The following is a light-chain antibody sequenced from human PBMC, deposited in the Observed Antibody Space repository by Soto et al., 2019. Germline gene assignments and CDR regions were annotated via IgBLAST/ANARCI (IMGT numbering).Light chain of an antibody. Sequence: DIQFTQSPSFLSASVGDRVTITFRASQGISNYLAWYQQRPGKAPKLLIYAASTLQTGVPSRFSGSGSGTEFTLTISSLQPEDFATYHCQQLTSYPRSTFGQGTRLEIK. V-gene: IGKV1-9*01. CDR3: QQLTSYPRST. CDR2: AAS. J-gene: IGKJ5*01. CDR1: QGISNY.